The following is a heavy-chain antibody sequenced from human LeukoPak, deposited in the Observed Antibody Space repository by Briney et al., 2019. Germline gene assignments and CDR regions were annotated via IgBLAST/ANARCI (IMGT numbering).Heavy chain of an antibody. CDR2: IYYSGST. J-gene: IGHJ4*02. V-gene: IGHV4-39*01. Sequence: SETLSLTCTVSGGSISGSSYYWGWIRQPPGKGLEWIGSIYYSGSTYYNPSLKSRVTISVDTSKNQFSLKLSSVTAADTAVYYCARHYYDSSGYPRFYFDYWGQGTLVTVSS. CDR3: ARHYYDSSGYPRFYFDY. D-gene: IGHD3-22*01. CDR1: GGSISGSSYY.